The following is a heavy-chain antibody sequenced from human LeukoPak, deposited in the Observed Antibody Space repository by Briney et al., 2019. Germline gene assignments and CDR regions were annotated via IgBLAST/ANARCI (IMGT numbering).Heavy chain of an antibody. CDR2: IYPADSDT. D-gene: IGHD1-1*01. CDR1: GYNFALYW. J-gene: IGHJ4*02. CDR3: ARAWNFDY. V-gene: IGHV5-51*01. Sequence: GESLKISCKGVGYNFALYWIGWVRQMPGKGLEWMGIIYPADSDTRYSPSFQGQVTISADKSISTAYLQWSSLKASDSAMYYCARAWNFDYWGQGTLVTVSS.